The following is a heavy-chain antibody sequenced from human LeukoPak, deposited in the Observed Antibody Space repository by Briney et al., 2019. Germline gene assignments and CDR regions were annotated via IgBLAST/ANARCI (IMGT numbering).Heavy chain of an antibody. Sequence: GGSLRLSCAASGLSFSNAWMSWVRQAPGKGLEWVAHIHESGSYQNYVDSVRGRFTVSRDNTKRVLYLQMDSLRAEDTAVYYCARDIPGGASFLDQWGQGTLVTVSS. V-gene: IGHV3-7*01. D-gene: IGHD5-18*01. J-gene: IGHJ5*02. CDR3: ARDIPGGASFLDQ. CDR2: IHESGSYQ. CDR1: GLSFSNAW.